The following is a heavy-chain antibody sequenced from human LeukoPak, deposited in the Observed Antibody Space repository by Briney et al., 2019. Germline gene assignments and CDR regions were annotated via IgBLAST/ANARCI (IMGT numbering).Heavy chain of an antibody. V-gene: IGHV4-39*01. D-gene: IGHD6-13*01. J-gene: IGHJ3*02. CDR2: IYYSGST. Sequence: PSETLSLTRTVSGGSISSSSYYWGWIRQPPGKGLEWIGSIYYSGSTYYNPSLKSRVTISVDTSKNQFSLKLSSVTAADTAVYYCARNLGSSSWSHAFDIWGQGTMVTVSS. CDR1: GGSISSSSYY. CDR3: ARNLGSSSWSHAFDI.